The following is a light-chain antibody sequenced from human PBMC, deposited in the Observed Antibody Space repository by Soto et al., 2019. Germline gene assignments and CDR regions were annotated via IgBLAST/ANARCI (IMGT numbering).Light chain of an antibody. Sequence: DIHMTQSPSTLSASVGDRVTITCRASQSISSWLAWYQQKPGKAPKLLIYKASSLESGVPSRFSGSGSGTEFTLTISSLQPDDFATYYCQQYNSYSTFGQGTRLEI. V-gene: IGKV1-5*03. CDR2: KAS. CDR3: QQYNSYST. CDR1: QSISSW. J-gene: IGKJ5*01.